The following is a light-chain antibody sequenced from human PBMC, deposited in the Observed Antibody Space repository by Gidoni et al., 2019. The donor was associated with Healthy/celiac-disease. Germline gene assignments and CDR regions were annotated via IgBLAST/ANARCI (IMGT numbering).Light chain of an antibody. V-gene: IGKV1-5*03. Sequence: DIQMTQSPSTLSASVGDRVTITCRASQSISSWLAWYQQKPGKAPKLLIYKASSLESGVPSRFSGSGSGTEFTHTISSLQPDDFATYYCQQYNSYPLTVGGGTKVEIK. CDR2: KAS. J-gene: IGKJ4*01. CDR1: QSISSW. CDR3: QQYNSYPLT.